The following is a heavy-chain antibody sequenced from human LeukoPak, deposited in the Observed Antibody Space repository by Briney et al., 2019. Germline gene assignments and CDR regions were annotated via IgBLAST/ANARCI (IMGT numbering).Heavy chain of an antibody. J-gene: IGHJ4*02. V-gene: IGHV3-30*04. CDR3: ARMMRDIVVVPAAIPQGPLDY. D-gene: IGHD2-2*01. CDR2: ISYDGKNK. CDR1: RFTVSSYD. Sequence: PGGSLRLSCAASRFTVSSYDMHWVSQAPGKGLEWGAVISYDGKNKDYADSVKGRFTISTDNSNKTLYLQLHSLRAEATPVYYCARMMRDIVVVPAAIPQGPLDYWGQGTPVTVSS.